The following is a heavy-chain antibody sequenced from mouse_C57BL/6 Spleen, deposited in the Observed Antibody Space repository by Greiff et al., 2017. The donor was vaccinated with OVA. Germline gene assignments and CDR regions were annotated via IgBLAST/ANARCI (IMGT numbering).Heavy chain of an antibody. V-gene: IGHV1-76*01. CDR3: ARNGNYGGYFDV. D-gene: IGHD2-1*01. CDR2: IYPGSGNT. CDR1: GYTFTDYY. J-gene: IGHJ1*03. Sequence: QVQLQQSGAELVRPGASVKLSCKASGYTFTDYYINWVKQRPGQGLEWIARIYPGSGNTYYNEKFKGKATLTAEKSSSTAYMQLSSLTSEDSAVYFCARNGNYGGYFDVWGTGTTVTVSS.